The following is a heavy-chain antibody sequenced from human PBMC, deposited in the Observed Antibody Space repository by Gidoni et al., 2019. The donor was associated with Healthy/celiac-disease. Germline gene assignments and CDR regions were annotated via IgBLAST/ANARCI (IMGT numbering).Heavy chain of an antibody. CDR2: IWYDGSNK. CDR1: GFPFSSYG. Sequence: QVQLVESGGGVVQPGRSLRLSCAASGFPFSSYGMHWVRQAPGKGLEWVAFIWYDGSNKYEADSVKGRFTISRDNSKNTLYLQMNSLRAEDTAVYYCARDQEMATFYYYGMDVWGQGTTVTVSS. CDR3: ARDQEMATFYYYGMDV. J-gene: IGHJ6*02. D-gene: IGHD5-12*01. V-gene: IGHV3-33*08.